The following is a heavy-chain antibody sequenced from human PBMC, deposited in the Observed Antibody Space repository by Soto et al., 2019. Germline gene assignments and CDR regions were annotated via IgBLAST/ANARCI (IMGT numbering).Heavy chain of an antibody. CDR3: ARDPFGEFSG. CDR1: GFTFSTYS. Sequence: PGGSLRLSSAASGFTFSTYSMNWVRQAPGKGLGWVSYISSSSSTIYYADSVKGRFTISRDNAKNSLYLQMNSLRAEDTAVYYCARDPFGEFSGWGQGTLVTVSS. V-gene: IGHV3-48*01. J-gene: IGHJ4*02. D-gene: IGHD3-10*01. CDR2: ISSSSSTI.